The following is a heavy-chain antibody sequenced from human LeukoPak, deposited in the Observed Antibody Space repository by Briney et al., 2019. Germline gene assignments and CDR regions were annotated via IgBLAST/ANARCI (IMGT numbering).Heavy chain of an antibody. D-gene: IGHD3-16*01. Sequence: GGSLRLSCTASGFTLGSHDMHWVRQIPGQGLEWVAAVSSGFHAFFADSVQGRFTVSREDARNSLYLQMDALRAEDTAIYYCARIGGPTVYTCYMDVWGKGTTVTVAS. CDR2: VSSGFHA. J-gene: IGHJ6*03. CDR3: ARIGGPTVYTCYMDV. CDR1: GFTLGSHD. V-gene: IGHV3-13*01.